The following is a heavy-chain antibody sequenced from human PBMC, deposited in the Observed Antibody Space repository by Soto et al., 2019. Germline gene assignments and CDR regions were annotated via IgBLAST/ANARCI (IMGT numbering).Heavy chain of an antibody. Sequence: QLQLQESGPGLVKPSETLSLTCTVSGGSISSSSYYWGWIRQPPGKGLEWIGSIYYSGSTYYNPSLKSRDTNYVNTSEKQFSLKLSFRTAADTAVYYCVRRSIVEATRWYYFDYWGKGTLVTVTS. J-gene: IGHJ4*02. CDR3: VRRSIVEATRWYYFDY. D-gene: IGHD1-26*01. CDR1: GGSISSSSYY. CDR2: IYYSGST. V-gene: IGHV4-39*01.